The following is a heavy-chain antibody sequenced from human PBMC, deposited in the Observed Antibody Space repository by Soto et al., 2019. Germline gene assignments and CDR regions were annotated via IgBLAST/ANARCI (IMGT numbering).Heavy chain of an antibody. Sequence: KTSETLSLTCTVSGVSLHNSHSFWAWIRQPPGKGLEFIGSVYHNGGAHYNSSLKSRVTISVDTAHNQVSLRMRSLTATDTAVYYCAREAANCSGGSPSLRYAPSGQGTLVNVSS. J-gene: IGHJ5*02. V-gene: IGHV4-39*07. CDR3: AREAANCSGGSPSLRYAP. D-gene: IGHD2-15*01. CDR1: GVSLHNSHSF. CDR2: VYHNGGA.